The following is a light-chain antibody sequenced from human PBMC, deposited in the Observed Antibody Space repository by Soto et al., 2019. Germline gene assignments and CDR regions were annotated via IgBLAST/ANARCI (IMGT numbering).Light chain of an antibody. V-gene: IGLV1-44*01. J-gene: IGLJ2*01. CDR3: AAWDDDLNGVV. CDR2: GET. Sequence: QSVLTQPPSASGTPGQRVTISCSGSSSNIGRNSINWYQQLPGTAPKLLMYGETQRPSGVPDRFSGSKSGTSASLAISGLQSEDEADYYCAAWDDDLNGVVFGGGTKLTVL. CDR1: SSNIGRNS.